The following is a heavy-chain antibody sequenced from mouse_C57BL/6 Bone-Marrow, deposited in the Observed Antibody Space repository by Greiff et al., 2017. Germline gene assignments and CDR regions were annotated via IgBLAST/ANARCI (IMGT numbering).Heavy chain of an antibody. Sequence: VQLQQPGAELARPGASVKLSCKASGYTFTSYGISWVKQRPGQGLEWIGDIYPRSGNTYYNEKFKGKATLTADKSSSTAYMQLRSLTSEDSAVYFCARDSGSGVYWWFDYWGKGTTVTVSA. CDR2: IYPRSGNT. CDR1: GYTFTSYG. D-gene: IGHD1-1*01. V-gene: IGHV1-81*01. J-gene: IGHJ1*03. CDR3: ARDSGSGVYWWFDY.